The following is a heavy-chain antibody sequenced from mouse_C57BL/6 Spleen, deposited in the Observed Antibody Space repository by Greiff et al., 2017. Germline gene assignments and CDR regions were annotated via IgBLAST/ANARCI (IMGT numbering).Heavy chain of an antibody. CDR2: IDPSDSYT. CDR1: GYTFTSYW. V-gene: IGHV1-69*01. D-gene: IGHD1-1*01. Sequence: QVQLQQPGAELVMPGASVKLSCKASGYTFTSYWMHWVKQRPGQGLEWIGEIDPSDSYTNYNQKFKGKSTMTVDKSSSTSYMQLSSLTSEDSAVYSCASTTVVSRYYFDYWGQGTTVTVSS. J-gene: IGHJ2*01. CDR3: ASTTVVSRYYFDY.